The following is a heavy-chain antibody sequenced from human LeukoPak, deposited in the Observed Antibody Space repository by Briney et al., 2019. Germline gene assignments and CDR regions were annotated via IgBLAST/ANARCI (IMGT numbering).Heavy chain of an antibody. Sequence: GGSLRLSCAASGFTFSDYYMSWIRQAPGKGLEWVSYISSSGSTIYYADSVKGRFTISRDNAKNSLYLQMSSLRAEDTAVYYCAGSTIFGVVIEYYYGMDVWGQGTTVTVSS. D-gene: IGHD3-3*01. J-gene: IGHJ6*02. CDR2: ISSSGSTI. CDR1: GFTFSDYY. V-gene: IGHV3-11*01. CDR3: AGSTIFGVVIEYYYGMDV.